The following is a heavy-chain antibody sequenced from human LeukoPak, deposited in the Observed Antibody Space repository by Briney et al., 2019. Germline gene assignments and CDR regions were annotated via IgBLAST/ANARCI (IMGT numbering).Heavy chain of an antibody. CDR2: ISSSSSYI. Sequence: GGSLRLSCAASGFTFSSYSMNWVRQAPGKGLEWVSSISSSSSYIYYADSVKGRFTISRDNAKNSLYLQMNSLRAEDTAVYYCASDNSVRDEAWWFNPWGQGTLVTVSS. V-gene: IGHV3-21*01. J-gene: IGHJ5*02. CDR3: ASDNSVRDEAWWFNP. D-gene: IGHD5-24*01. CDR1: GFTFSSYS.